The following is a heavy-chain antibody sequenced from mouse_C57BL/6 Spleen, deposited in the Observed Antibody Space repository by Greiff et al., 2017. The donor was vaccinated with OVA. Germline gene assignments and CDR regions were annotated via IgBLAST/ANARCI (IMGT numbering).Heavy chain of an antibody. Sequence: EVKVEESGGGLVQPGGSMKRACAAAGFTFSDAWMDWVRQSPEKGLEWVAEIRNKANNHATYYAESVKGRFTISRDDSKSSVYLQMNSLRAEDTGIYYCTRGIYDGYYGWYFDVWGTGTTVTVSS. CDR2: IRNKANNHAT. CDR3: TRGIYDGYYGWYFDV. V-gene: IGHV6-6*01. D-gene: IGHD2-3*01. J-gene: IGHJ1*03. CDR1: GFTFSDAW.